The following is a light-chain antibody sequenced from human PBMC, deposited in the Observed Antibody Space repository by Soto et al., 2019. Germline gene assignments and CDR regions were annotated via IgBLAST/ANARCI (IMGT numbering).Light chain of an antibody. CDR1: QSIRSSY. Sequence: EIVLTQSPGTLSLSPWERATLSCRASQSIRSSYLAWYQQKPGQAPRLLIYGTSSRATGIPDRFSGSGSGTDFNLTIIRLEPEDFAVYYCKQYGSSPPFTFGPGTKVDIK. CDR3: KQYGSSPPFT. J-gene: IGKJ3*01. CDR2: GTS. V-gene: IGKV3-20*01.